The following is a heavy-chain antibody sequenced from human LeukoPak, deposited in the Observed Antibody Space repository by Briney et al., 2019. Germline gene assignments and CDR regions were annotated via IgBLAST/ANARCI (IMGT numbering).Heavy chain of an antibody. J-gene: IGHJ6*02. V-gene: IGHV3-30*18. CDR2: ISYDGSNK. D-gene: IGHD3-3*01. Sequence: GGSLRLSCAASGFTFSSYGMHWVRQAPGKGLEWVAVISYDGSNKYYADSVKGRFTISRDNSKNTLYLQMNSLRAEDTAVYYCAKDGSVGYYDFWSGYSPLYGMDVWGQGTTVTVSS. CDR1: GFTFSSYG. CDR3: AKDGSVGYYDFWSGYSPLYGMDV.